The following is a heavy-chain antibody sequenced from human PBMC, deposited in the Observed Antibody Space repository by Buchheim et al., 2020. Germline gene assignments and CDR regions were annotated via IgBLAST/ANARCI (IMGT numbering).Heavy chain of an antibody. V-gene: IGHV3-48*01. CDR1: GFTFNIFS. CDR2: ISPSGRPI. CDR3: ARETDYFDY. Sequence: EVQLVESGGDLVQPGGSLRLSCAASGFTFNIFSMNWVRPAPGRGLEWVSYISPSGRPIYYTDSVKGRFTTSRDNAKNSMHLQMNNLRAEDTAVYYCARETDYFDYWGQGAL. J-gene: IGHJ4*02.